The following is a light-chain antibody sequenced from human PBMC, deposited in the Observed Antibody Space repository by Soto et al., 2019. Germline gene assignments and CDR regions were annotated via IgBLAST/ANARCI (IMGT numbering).Light chain of an antibody. CDR1: QSVSSN. J-gene: IGKJ2*01. CDR2: GAS. V-gene: IGKV3-15*01. Sequence: EIVMTQSPATLSVSPGERATLSCRASQSVSSNLGWYQQKPGQTPRLLIYGASTRATGIPARFSGSGSGTEFTLTISSLQSEDFAIYYCSQYNNWPYTFGQGTKLEIK. CDR3: SQYNNWPYT.